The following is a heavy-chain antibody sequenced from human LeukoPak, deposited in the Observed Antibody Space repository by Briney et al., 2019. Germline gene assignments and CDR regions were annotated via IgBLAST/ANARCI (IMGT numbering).Heavy chain of an antibody. J-gene: IGHJ4*02. CDR2: IHNSGRT. CDR3: ARENSGSYREFDY. Sequence: SETLSLTCTVSGGSSSTYYWSWFRQPPGKGLEWVGHIHNSGRTNYNPSLKSRVSMSVDTSKNQFSLKLSSVTAADTAVFYCARENSGSYREFDYWGQGTLVTVSS. V-gene: IGHV4-59*12. D-gene: IGHD1-26*01. CDR1: GGSSSTYY.